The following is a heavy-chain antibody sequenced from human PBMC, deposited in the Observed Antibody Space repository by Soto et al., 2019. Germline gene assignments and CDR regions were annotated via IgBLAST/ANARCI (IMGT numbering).Heavy chain of an antibody. CDR3: ARWTRWLGPRYFDY. D-gene: IGHD6-19*01. J-gene: IGHJ4*02. Sequence: QVQLQESGPGLVKPSETLSLTCTVSGGSVSSGSYYWSWILQLPGKGLEWIGYIYYSGSTNYNPALRSRVTISEDTSTNQFSLKRSSVTAAATDVYYCARWTRWLGPRYFDYWGQGTLVTVSS. CDR2: IYYSGST. V-gene: IGHV4-61*01. CDR1: GGSVSSGSYY.